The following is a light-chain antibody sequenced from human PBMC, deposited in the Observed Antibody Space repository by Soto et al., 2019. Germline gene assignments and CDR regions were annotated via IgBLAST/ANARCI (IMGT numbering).Light chain of an antibody. CDR1: SSNIGGNP. V-gene: IGLV1-44*01. J-gene: IGLJ3*02. CDR3: AAWHDSLNGPV. Sequence: QAVVTQPTSASGTPGQRVTISCSGSSSNIGGNPVNWYQQLPGTAPKLLIYNNNQRPSGVPDRFSGSKSGTSASLAISGLQSEDEADYYCAAWHDSLNGPVFGGGTKVTVL. CDR2: NNN.